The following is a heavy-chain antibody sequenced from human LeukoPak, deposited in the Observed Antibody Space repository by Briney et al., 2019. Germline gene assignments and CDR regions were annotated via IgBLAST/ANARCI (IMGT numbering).Heavy chain of an antibody. D-gene: IGHD2-2*02. CDR3: ARERYCSSTSCYKGFDY. V-gene: IGHV3-74*01. CDR2: INSDGSST. CDR1: GFTFSSYW. Sequence: GGSLRLSCAASGFTFSSYWMHWVRHAPGKGLVWVSHINSDGSSTSYADSVKGRFTISRDNAKNTLYLQMNSLRAEDTAVYYCARERYCSSTSCYKGFDYWGQGTLVTVSS. J-gene: IGHJ4*02.